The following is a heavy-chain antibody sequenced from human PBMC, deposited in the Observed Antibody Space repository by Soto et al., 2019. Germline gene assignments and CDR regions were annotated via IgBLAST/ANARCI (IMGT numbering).Heavy chain of an antibody. J-gene: IGHJ5*02. D-gene: IGHD6-13*01. Sequence: SETLSLTGAVYCGSFSGYYWSWIRQPPGNGLYSIGEINHSVITSXXPSLKSRXXISVDTSKNHXSLKLXSITAAYTALYYCARGGSSWYWFDPWRQGTLVTSP. CDR3: ARGGSSWYWFDP. CDR2: INHSVIT. V-gene: IGHV4-34*01. CDR1: CGSFSGYY.